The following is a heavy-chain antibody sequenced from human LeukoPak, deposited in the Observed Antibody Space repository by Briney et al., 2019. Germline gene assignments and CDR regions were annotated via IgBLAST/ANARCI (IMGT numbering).Heavy chain of an antibody. J-gene: IGHJ4*02. D-gene: IGHD2-2*01. CDR2: ISSSSSYI. CDR3: AREYCSSTSCSDY. Sequence: GGSLRLSCAASGFTFSSYSMNWVRQAPGKGLEWVSSISSSSSYIYYADSVKGRFTISRDNAKNSLYLQMNSLRAEDTAVYYCAREYCSSTSCSDYWGQGTLVTVSS. V-gene: IGHV3-21*01. CDR1: GFTFSSYS.